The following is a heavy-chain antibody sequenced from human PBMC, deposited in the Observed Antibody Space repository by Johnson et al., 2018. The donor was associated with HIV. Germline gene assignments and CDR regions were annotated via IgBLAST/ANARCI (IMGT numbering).Heavy chain of an antibody. V-gene: IGHV3-30*02. CDR3: AKDGRDDLRAFDI. J-gene: IGHJ3*02. CDR2: IRYDGSDK. CDR1: GFTFSNSG. Sequence: QVQLVESGGGVVQPGGSLRLSCAASGFTFSNSGMHWVRQAPGKGLEWVAFIRYDGSDKYYDDSVKGRFTVSRDNSKNTLYLQMNGLGPEDTAVYYCAKDGRDDLRAFDIWGQGTMVTVSS. D-gene: IGHD5-24*01.